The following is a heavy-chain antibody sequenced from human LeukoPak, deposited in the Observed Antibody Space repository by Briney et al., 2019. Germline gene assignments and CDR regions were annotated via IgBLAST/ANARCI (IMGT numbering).Heavy chain of an antibody. J-gene: IGHJ6*02. V-gene: IGHV1-69*04. CDR2: IIPILGIA. CDR3: AKDIVVVVAAKAPYGMDV. Sequence: ASVKVSCKASGGTFSSYAISWVRQAPGQGLEWMGRIIPILGIANYAQKFQGRVTITTDESTSTAYMELRSLRSDDTAVYYCAKDIVVVVAAKAPYGMDVWGQGTTVTVSS. D-gene: IGHD2-15*01. CDR1: GGTFSSYA.